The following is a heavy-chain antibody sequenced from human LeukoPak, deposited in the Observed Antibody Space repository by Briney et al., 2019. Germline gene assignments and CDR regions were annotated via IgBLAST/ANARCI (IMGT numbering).Heavy chain of an antibody. Sequence: GGSLRLSCAASGFTFSSYCMSWLRQAPGKGREGGANIKQDGSEKYYVDSVKGRLTIPRDSANISLHLQMNSLRAEDTAVYYCARGTAITIFGVVMGDAFDFWGQGTMVTVSS. D-gene: IGHD3-3*01. V-gene: IGHV3-7*01. CDR2: IKQDGSEK. CDR3: ARGTAITIFGVVMGDAFDF. CDR1: GFTFSSYC. J-gene: IGHJ3*01.